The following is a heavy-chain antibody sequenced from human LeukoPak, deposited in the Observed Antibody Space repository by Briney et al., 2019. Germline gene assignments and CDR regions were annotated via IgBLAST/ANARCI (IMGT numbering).Heavy chain of an antibody. CDR3: ARFLGYSGSLDY. V-gene: IGHV3-21*01. CDR2: ISSSSSYI. CDR1: GFTVSSNY. J-gene: IGHJ4*02. Sequence: GGSLRLSCAASGFTVSSNYMSWVRQAPGKGLEWVSSISSSSSYIYYADSVKGRFTISRDNAKNSLYLQMNSLRAEDTAVYYCARFLGYSGSLDYWGQGTLVTVSS. D-gene: IGHD1-26*01.